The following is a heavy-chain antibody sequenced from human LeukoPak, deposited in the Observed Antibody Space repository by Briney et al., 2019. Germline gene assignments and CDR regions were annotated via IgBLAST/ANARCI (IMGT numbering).Heavy chain of an antibody. Sequence: GGSLRLSCAASGFTFSSYAMSWVRQAPGKGLEWVSAISGSGGSTYYADSVKGRFTISRDNSKNTLYLQMNSLRAEDTAVYYCARDYYDSSGYYLYLDYWGQGTLVTVSS. D-gene: IGHD3-22*01. CDR1: GFTFSSYA. CDR2: ISGSGGST. CDR3: ARDYYDSSGYYLYLDY. J-gene: IGHJ4*02. V-gene: IGHV3-23*01.